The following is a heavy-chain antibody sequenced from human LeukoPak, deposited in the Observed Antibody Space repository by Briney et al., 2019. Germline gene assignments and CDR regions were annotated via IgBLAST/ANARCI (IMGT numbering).Heavy chain of an antibody. CDR3: ATVGLTVTTDLSDYYYYGMDV. CDR2: FDPEDGET. D-gene: IGHD4-17*01. J-gene: IGHJ6*02. CDR1: GYTLTELS. Sequence: ASVKVSCKVSGYTLTELSMHWVRQAPGKGFEWMGGFDPEDGETIYAQKFQGRVTMTEDTSTDTAYVELSSLRSEDTAVYYCATVGLTVTTDLSDYYYYGMDVWGQGTTVTVSS. V-gene: IGHV1-24*01.